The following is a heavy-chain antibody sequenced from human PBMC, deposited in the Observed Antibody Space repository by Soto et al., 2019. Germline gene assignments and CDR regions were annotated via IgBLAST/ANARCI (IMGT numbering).Heavy chain of an antibody. CDR1: GGSITSGAYY. J-gene: IGHJ4*02. D-gene: IGHD3-10*01. V-gene: IGHV4-31*03. CDR2: IYYSGRT. CDR3: ARDLRGGTLFDY. Sequence: QVQLQESDPGLVKPSQTLSLTCSVSGGSITSGAYYWSWIRQHPGTGLEWIGFIYYSGRTYYNPSLKSRVTISLDTSENQFSLKLNSVTAADTAVYYCARDLRGGTLFDYWGQGALVTVSS.